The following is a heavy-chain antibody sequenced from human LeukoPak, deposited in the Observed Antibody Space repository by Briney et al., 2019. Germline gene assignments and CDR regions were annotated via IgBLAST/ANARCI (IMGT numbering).Heavy chain of an antibody. V-gene: IGHV3-53*01. CDR3: AREWVIAAAGTNWFDP. Sequence: GGSLRLSCAASGFTVSSNYMSWVSQAPGKGLEWVSVIYSGGSTYYADSVKGRFTISRDNSKNTLYLQMNSLRAEDTAVYYCAREWVIAAAGTNWFDPWGQGTLVTVSS. CDR2: IYSGGST. D-gene: IGHD6-13*01. J-gene: IGHJ5*02. CDR1: GFTVSSNY.